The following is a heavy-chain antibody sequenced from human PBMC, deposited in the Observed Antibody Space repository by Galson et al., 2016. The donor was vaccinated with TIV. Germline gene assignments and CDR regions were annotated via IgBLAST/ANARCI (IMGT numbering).Heavy chain of an antibody. CDR2: TYYRSRWYY. CDR1: GDSDSSDSAA. CDR3: TRAAGKNGASCYATCETFDI. V-gene: IGHV6-1*01. J-gene: IGHJ3*02. D-gene: IGHD2-2*01. Sequence: CAISGDSDSSDSAAWNWVRQSPSRGLEWLGRTYYRSRWYYDYKVSVKSRITINPDTSKNQFSLQLNSVTPEDTAVYYCTRAAGKNGASCYATCETFDIWGQGTMVTVSS.